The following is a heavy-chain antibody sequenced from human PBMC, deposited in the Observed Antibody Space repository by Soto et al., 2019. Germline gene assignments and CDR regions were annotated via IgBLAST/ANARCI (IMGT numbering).Heavy chain of an antibody. D-gene: IGHD3-9*01. CDR1: GYTFTSYG. CDR2: ISAYNGNT. Sequence: GASVKVSCKASGYTFTSYGISWVRQAPGQGLEWMGWISAYNGNTNYAQKLQGRVTMTTDTSTSTAYMELRSLRSDDTAVYYCASRVGPDWSHNYFDYWGQGNLVTVSS. J-gene: IGHJ4*02. V-gene: IGHV1-18*01. CDR3: ASRVGPDWSHNYFDY.